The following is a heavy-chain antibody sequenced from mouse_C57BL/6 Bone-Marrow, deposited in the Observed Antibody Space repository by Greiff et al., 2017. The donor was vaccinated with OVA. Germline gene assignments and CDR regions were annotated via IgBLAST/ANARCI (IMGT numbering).Heavy chain of an antibody. V-gene: IGHV7-3*01. Sequence: EVNVVESGGGLVQPGGSLSLSCAASGFTFTDYYMSWVRQPPGKALEWLGFIRNKANGYTTEYSAAVKGRFTISRDNSQSILYLQMNALRAEDSATYYCARYNALYYDGSSDDWYFDVWGTGTTVTVSS. D-gene: IGHD1-1*01. CDR3: ARYNALYYDGSSDDWYFDV. CDR1: GFTFTDYY. CDR2: IRNKANGYTT. J-gene: IGHJ1*03.